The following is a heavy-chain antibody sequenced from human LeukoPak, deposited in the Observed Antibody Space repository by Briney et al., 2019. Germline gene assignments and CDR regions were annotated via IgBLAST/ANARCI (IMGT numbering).Heavy chain of an antibody. J-gene: IGHJ4*02. CDR2: ISGDGSST. CDR1: GFTFSSYW. V-gene: IGHV3-74*01. Sequence: QPGGSLRLSCAASGFTFSSYWMHWVRQTPGKGLVWVSRISGDGSSTTYAESVKGRFTIFRDNAKNTLYLQMNTLRAEDTAVYYCARELPFDYWGQGTLVTVSS. CDR3: ARELPFDY.